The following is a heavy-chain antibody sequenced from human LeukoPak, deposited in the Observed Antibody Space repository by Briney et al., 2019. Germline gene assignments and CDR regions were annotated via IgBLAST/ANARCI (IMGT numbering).Heavy chain of an antibody. J-gene: IGHJ4*02. D-gene: IGHD2-2*02. CDR3: ARTCSASSTNCYTDF. CDR1: GYTFTTYG. Sequence: ASVKVSCKAFGYTFTTYGISWVRQARGQGLEWMGWISGYNGNTNYEQKFQGRVTMTTDTSTSTAYMELRTLRSDDTAVYYCARTCSASSTNCYTDFWGQGTLVTVSS. V-gene: IGHV1-18*01. CDR2: ISGYNGNT.